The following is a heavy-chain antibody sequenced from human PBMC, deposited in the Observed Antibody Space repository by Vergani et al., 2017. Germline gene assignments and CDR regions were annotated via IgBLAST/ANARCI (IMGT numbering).Heavy chain of an antibody. Sequence: QVQLVQSGAEVKKPGSSVKVSCKASGGTFSSYAISWVRQAPGQGLEWMGRIIPILGIANYAKKFQGRVTITADKSTSTAYMELSSLRSEDTAVYYCARDANIAVAGFFDYWGQGTLVTVSS. CDR2: IIPILGIA. D-gene: IGHD6-19*01. CDR1: GGTFSSYA. CDR3: ARDANIAVAGFFDY. V-gene: IGHV1-69*04. J-gene: IGHJ4*02.